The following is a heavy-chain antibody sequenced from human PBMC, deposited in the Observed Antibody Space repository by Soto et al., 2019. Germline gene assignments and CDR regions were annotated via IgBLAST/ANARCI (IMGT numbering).Heavy chain of an antibody. J-gene: IGHJ6*02. D-gene: IGHD3-16*01. Sequence: SGFTFRSYAMSWVRQAPGQGLELLGFISSGGSNXDYGDSVKGRFTISRDNSKNTLYLQMNSLRAEDTAVYYCARNPRGKDGMDVWGQGTTVTVSS. CDR1: GFTFRSYA. CDR2: ISSGGSNX. CDR3: ARNPRGKDGMDV. V-gene: IGHV3-30-3*01.